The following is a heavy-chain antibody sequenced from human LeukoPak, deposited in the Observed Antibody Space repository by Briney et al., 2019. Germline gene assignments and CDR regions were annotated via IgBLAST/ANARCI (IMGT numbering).Heavy chain of an antibody. CDR3: AKDSSSGSSGSFRDY. CDR2: IRYDGSNK. D-gene: IGHD3-22*01. CDR1: GFTFSSYG. V-gene: IGHV3-30*02. Sequence: GGSLRLSCAASGFTFSSYGMHWVRQAPGKGLEWVAFIRYDGSNKYYADSVKGRFTISRVNSKNTLYLQMNSRRAEDTAVYYCAKDSSSGSSGSFRDYWGQGTLVSISS. J-gene: IGHJ4*02.